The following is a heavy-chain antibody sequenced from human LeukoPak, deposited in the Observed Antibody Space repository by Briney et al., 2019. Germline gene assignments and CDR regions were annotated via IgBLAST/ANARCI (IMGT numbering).Heavy chain of an antibody. CDR1: GYTFTGYY. CDR3: ARSDGIDY. D-gene: IGHD1-26*01. J-gene: IGHJ4*02. CDR2: INPNNGGT. V-gene: IGHV1-2*06. Sequence: ASVKVSCKASGYTFTGYYMHWVRQAPGQGLEWVGRINPNNGGTNYAQKFQGRVTMTRDTSISTAYMELSRLTSDDTAVYYCARSDGIDYWGQGTLVTVSS.